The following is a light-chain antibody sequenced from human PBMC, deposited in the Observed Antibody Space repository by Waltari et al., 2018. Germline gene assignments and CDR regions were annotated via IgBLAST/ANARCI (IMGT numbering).Light chain of an antibody. V-gene: IGKV3-15*01. CDR3: QQYNNWPFA. J-gene: IGKJ2*01. CDR2: AAS. CDR1: QRISSN. Sequence: EIVMTQSPATLSWSPGERATLSCRASQRISSNLAWYQQKPGQAPRLLIYAASTRATSIPARFSGSGSGTEFTLTISSLQPEDFAIYYCQQYNNWPFAFGQGTKLEVK.